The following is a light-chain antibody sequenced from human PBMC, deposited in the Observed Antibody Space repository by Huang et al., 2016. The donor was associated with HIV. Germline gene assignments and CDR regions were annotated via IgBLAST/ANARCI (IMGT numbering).Light chain of an antibody. CDR2: DGS. CDR3: QQRRSWPLT. J-gene: IGKJ4*01. V-gene: IGKV3-11*01. Sequence: EVVLTQSPPTLSLFPGETATLSCRASQTIGTYVAWYQQIPGQGPRLLIYDGSNRAAGVPARISGAGSGTTFTLSISGLESEDFGVYYCQQRRSWPLTFGGGTKVEV. CDR1: QTIGTY.